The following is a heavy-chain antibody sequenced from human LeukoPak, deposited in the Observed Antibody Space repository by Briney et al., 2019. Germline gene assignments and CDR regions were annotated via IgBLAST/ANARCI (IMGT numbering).Heavy chain of an antibody. J-gene: IGHJ4*02. Sequence: GGSLRLSCAASGFTFSNYAMNWVRQAPGKGLEWVAGIGGGDDIHYSDSVKGRFTGFRDDSKNTLYLQMSSLRIEDTAVYYCAKDATPFNSIWDYFDSWGQGTLVTVSA. CDR1: GFTFSNYA. V-gene: IGHV3-23*01. CDR3: AKDATPFNSIWDYFDS. CDR2: IGGGDDI. D-gene: IGHD7-27*01.